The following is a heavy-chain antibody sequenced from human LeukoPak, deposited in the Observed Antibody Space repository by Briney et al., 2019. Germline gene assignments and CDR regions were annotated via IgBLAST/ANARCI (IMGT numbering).Heavy chain of an antibody. J-gene: IGHJ4*02. Sequence: PSETLSLTCTVSGGSISSSSYYWGGIRQPPGKGLEWIGSIYYSGSTYYNPSLKSRVTISVDTSKNQFSLKLSSVTAADTAVYYCARLPLKWFGGTNYFDYWGQGTLVTVSS. CDR1: GGSISSSSYY. V-gene: IGHV4-39*01. CDR2: IYYSGST. D-gene: IGHD3-10*01. CDR3: ARLPLKWFGGTNYFDY.